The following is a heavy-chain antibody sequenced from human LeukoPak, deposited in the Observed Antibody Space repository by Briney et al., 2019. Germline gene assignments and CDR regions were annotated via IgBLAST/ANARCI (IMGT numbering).Heavy chain of an antibody. CDR3: ARDSAAGTGGFDY. CDR1: GGSFSGYY. V-gene: IGHV4-34*01. Sequence: PSETLSLTCAVYGGSFSGYYWSWIRQPPGKGLEWIGEINHSGSTNYNPSLKSRVTISVDTSKNQFSLKLSSVTAADTAVYYCARDSAAGTGGFDYWGQGTLVTVSS. D-gene: IGHD6-13*01. J-gene: IGHJ4*02. CDR2: INHSGST.